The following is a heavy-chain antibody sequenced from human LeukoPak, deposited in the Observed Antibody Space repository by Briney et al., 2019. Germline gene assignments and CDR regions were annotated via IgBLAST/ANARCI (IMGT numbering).Heavy chain of an antibody. CDR3: AKDRGGYCSGGSCYYYYYGMDV. V-gene: IGHV3-9*01. Sequence: GGSLRLSCAASGFTFDDYAMHWVRQAPGKGLEWVSGISWNSGSIGYADSVKGRFTISRDNDKNSLYLQMNSLRAEDTALYYCAKDRGGYCSGGSCYYYYYGMDVWGQGTTVTVSS. J-gene: IGHJ6*02. CDR1: GFTFDDYA. D-gene: IGHD2-15*01. CDR2: ISWNSGSI.